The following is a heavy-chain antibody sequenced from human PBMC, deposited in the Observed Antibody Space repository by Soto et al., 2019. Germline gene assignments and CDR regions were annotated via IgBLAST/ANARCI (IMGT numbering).Heavy chain of an antibody. CDR2: INAGNGNT. CDR1: GYTPTNYA. V-gene: IGHV1-3*01. CDR3: ARESAGTFDNWFDP. D-gene: IGHD6-13*01. J-gene: IGHJ5*02. Sequence: GASVEVSCKTSGYTPTNYAMHWVRQAPGQRLEWMGWINAGNGNTKYSQKFQGRVTITRDTSASTAYMELSSLRSEDTAVYYCARESAGTFDNWFDPWGQGTLVTVSS.